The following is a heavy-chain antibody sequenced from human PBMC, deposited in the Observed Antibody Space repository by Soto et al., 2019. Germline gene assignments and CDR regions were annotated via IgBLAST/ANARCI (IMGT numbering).Heavy chain of an antibody. CDR2: IYYSGST. CDR3: ARESRRSGSFDY. J-gene: IGHJ4*02. CDR1: GGSISSYY. Sequence: PSETLSLTCTVSGGSISSYYWSWIRQPPGKGLEWIGYIYYSGSTNYNPSLKSRVTISVDTSKNQFSLKLSSVTAADTAVYYCARESRRSGSFDYWGQGTLVTVS. V-gene: IGHV4-59*01. D-gene: IGHD3-3*01.